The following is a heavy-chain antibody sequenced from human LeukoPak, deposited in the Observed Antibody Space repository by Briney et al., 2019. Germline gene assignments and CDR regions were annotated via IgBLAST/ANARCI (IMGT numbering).Heavy chain of an antibody. V-gene: IGHV3-23*01. J-gene: IGHJ4*02. CDR2: ITASGGST. Sequence: PGGSLRLSCAASGFTFSNYAMSWVRQAPGKGLEWVSVITASGGSTYYADSVKGRFTISRDNSKNTLYLQMNSLRVEDTAVYYCAKVDYWSPENYFDSWGQGTLVTVSS. D-gene: IGHD1-1*01. CDR3: AKVDYWSPENYFDS. CDR1: GFTFSNYA.